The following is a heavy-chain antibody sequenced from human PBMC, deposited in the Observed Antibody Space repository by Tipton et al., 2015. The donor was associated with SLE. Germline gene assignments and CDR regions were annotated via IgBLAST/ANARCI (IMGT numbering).Heavy chain of an antibody. CDR3: ARGKTTDGMDV. CDR2: IIPIFGPA. J-gene: IGHJ6*02. Sequence: QSGAEVKEPGSSVKVSCKASGGTFSNYGFNWVRQAPGQGLEWMGVIIPIFGPAKYAQRFEGRVTITADESTSTVYMELSSVRSDDTAVYYCARGKTTDGMDVWGQGTTVTVSS. V-gene: IGHV1-69*01. CDR1: GGTFSNYG. D-gene: IGHD4-11*01.